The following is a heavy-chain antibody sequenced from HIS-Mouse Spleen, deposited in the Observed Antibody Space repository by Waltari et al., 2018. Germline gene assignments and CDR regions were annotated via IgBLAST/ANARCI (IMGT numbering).Heavy chain of an antibody. CDR3: ARYSSGWRFDY. Sequence: QVQLVQSGAEVKKPGASVKVSCKASGYTFTGYYMHWVRQAPGQGLEWMGWINPNSGGKNYAQKFQGRVTMTRDTSISTAYMELSRLRSDDTALYYCARYSSGWRFDYWGQGTLVTVSS. J-gene: IGHJ4*02. CDR2: INPNSGGK. D-gene: IGHD6-19*01. CDR1: GYTFTGYY. V-gene: IGHV1-2*02.